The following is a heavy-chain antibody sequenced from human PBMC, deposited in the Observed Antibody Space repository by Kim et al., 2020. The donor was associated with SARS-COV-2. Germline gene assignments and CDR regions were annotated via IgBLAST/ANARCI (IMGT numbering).Heavy chain of an antibody. D-gene: IGHD3-22*01. CDR2: IYYSGST. J-gene: IGHJ4*02. CDR1: GGSISSSSYY. V-gene: IGHV4-39*01. Sequence: SETLSLTCTVSGGSISSSSYYWVWIRQPPGKGLEWIGSIYYSGSTYYNPSLKSRVTISVDTSKNQFSLKLSSVTAADTAVYYCARHVYDSSGYYLPWFDYWGQGTLVTVSS. CDR3: ARHVYDSSGYYLPWFDY.